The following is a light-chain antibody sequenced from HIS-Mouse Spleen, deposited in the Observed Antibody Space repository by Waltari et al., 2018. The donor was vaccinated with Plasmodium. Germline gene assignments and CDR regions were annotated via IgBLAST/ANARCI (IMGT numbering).Light chain of an antibody. Sequence: EIVMTQSPATLSVSPGASATLSCRAGQSVSSNLAWYQQKPGQAPRLLIYGASTRATGIPARFSGSGSGTEFTLTISSLQSEDFAVYYCQQYNNWSFTFGPGTKVDIK. V-gene: IGKV3-15*01. CDR3: QQYNNWSFT. CDR2: GAS. CDR1: QSVSSN. J-gene: IGKJ3*01.